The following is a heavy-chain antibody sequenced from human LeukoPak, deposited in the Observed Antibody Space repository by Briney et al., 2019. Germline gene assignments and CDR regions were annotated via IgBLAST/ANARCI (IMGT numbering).Heavy chain of an antibody. CDR3: ARASYDSSGYLFDY. D-gene: IGHD3-22*01. CDR1: GFIVSDNC. CDR2: IYSLGDT. V-gene: IGHV3-66*02. Sequence: GGSLRLSCTASGFIVSDNCMSWVRQAPGEGLEWVSLIYSLGDTYYADSVKGRFTISRDNSKNTLYLQMNSLRAEDTAVYYCARASYDSSGYLFDYWGQGTLVTVSS. J-gene: IGHJ4*02.